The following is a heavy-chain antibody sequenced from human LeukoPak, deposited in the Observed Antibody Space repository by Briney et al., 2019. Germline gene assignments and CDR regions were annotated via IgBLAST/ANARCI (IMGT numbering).Heavy chain of an antibody. CDR3: ASGYRFRN. D-gene: IGHD5-18*01. CDR1: GYPFTGYY. V-gene: IGHV1-2*02. CDR2: INPNRGGT. J-gene: IGHJ4*02. Sequence: ASVKVSCKASGYPFTGYYMHWVRQAPGQGLEWMGWINPNRGGTDYAQKFQGRVTMTRDTSISTAYMELSRLRYDDTAVYYCASGYRFRNWGQGTLVTVSS.